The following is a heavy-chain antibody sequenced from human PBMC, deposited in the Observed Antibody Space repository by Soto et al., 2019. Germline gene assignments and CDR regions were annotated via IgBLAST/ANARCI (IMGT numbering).Heavy chain of an antibody. CDR2: ISSSSSYI. CDR3: ARDTLITLSSGWSSMGFGGY. CDR1: GFTFSSYS. J-gene: IGHJ4*02. D-gene: IGHD6-19*01. V-gene: IGHV3-21*01. Sequence: GGSLRLSCAASGFTFSSYSMNWVRQAPGKGLEWVSSISSSSSYIYYADSVKGRFTISRDNAKNSLYLQMNSLRAEDTAVYYCARDTLITLSSGWSSMGFGGYWGQGTLVTVSS.